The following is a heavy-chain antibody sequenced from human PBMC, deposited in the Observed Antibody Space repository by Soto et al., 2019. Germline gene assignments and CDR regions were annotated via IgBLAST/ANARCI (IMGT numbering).Heavy chain of an antibody. J-gene: IGHJ6*02. V-gene: IGHV3-48*03. D-gene: IGHD3-22*01. Sequence: VGSLRLSCAASGFTFSGHEMNWVRQAPGKGLEWVSYISGSGSTIYYADSVKGRFTISRDNAKDSLYLQMNSLRAEDTAVYYCAREVVVFGVIIPTPMDVWGQGTTVTVSS. CDR2: ISGSGSTI. CDR3: AREVVVFGVIIPTPMDV. CDR1: GFTFSGHE.